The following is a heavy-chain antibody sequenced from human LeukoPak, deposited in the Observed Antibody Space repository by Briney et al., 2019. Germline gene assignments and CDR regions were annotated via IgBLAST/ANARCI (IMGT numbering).Heavy chain of an antibody. J-gene: IGHJ5*02. CDR1: GGSISSSSYY. D-gene: IGHD6-19*01. V-gene: IGHV4-39*07. Sequence: SETLSLTCTVSGGSISSSSYYWGWIRQPPGKGLEWIGSIYYSGSTYYNPSLKSRVTISVDTSKSQFSLKLSSVTAADTAVYYCARDVRIAVADWFDPWGQGTLVTVSS. CDR3: ARDVRIAVADWFDP. CDR2: IYYSGST.